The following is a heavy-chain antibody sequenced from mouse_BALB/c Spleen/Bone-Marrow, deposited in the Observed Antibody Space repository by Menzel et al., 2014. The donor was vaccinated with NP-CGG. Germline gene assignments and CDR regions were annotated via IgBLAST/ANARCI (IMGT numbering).Heavy chain of an antibody. V-gene: IGHV14-3*02. CDR3: ARDYDYFFGY. Sequence: EVQLQQSGAELVKPGASVKLSCTASGFNIKDTYMHWVKQRPEQGLEWIGWIDPANGNTKYDPNFQGKATITADTSSNTAYLQLSSLTSEDTAVYYCARDYDYFFGYWGQGTTLTVSS. CDR1: GFNIKDTY. J-gene: IGHJ2*01. CDR2: IDPANGNT. D-gene: IGHD2-4*01.